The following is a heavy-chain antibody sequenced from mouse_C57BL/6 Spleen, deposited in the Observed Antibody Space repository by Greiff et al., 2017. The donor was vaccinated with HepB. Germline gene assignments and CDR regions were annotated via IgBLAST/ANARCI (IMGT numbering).Heavy chain of an antibody. CDR3: ARGYYYGSSSLDY. V-gene: IGHV1-69*01. CDR1: GYTFTSYW. Sequence: QVQLKQPGAELVMPGASVKLSCKASGYTFTSYWMHWVKQRPGQGLEWIGEIDPSDSYTNYNQKFKGKSTLTVDKSSSTAYMQLSSLTSEDSAVYYCARGYYYGSSSLDYWGQVTTLTVSS. CDR2: IDPSDSYT. D-gene: IGHD1-1*01. J-gene: IGHJ2*01.